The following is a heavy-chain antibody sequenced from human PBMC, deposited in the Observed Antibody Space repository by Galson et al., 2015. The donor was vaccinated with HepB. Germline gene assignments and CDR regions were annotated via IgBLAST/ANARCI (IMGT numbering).Heavy chain of an antibody. CDR2: IDWNDDK. J-gene: IGHJ4*02. Sequence: PALVTPTQTLTVTCSFSGFSLRTSGMCMSWIRQPPGKALEWLARIDWNDDKYYNTSLKTRLTISRDTSKNQVVLTMTNMDPVDTATYYCARIREGVVDYWGQGTLVTVSS. V-gene: IGHV2-70*11. CDR3: ARIREGVVDY. D-gene: IGHD2-21*01. CDR1: GFSLRTSGMC.